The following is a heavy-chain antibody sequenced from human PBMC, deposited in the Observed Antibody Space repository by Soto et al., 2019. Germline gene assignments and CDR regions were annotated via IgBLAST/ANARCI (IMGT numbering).Heavy chain of an antibody. Sequence: PGGSLRLSCAASGFTFSSYGMHWVRQAPGKGLEWVAVISYDGSNKYYADSVKGRFTISRDNSKNTLYLQMNSLRAEDTAVYYCAKDYPRYDFWSGFEGPFDYWGQGTLVTVS. V-gene: IGHV3-30*18. CDR2: ISYDGSNK. CDR3: AKDYPRYDFWSGFEGPFDY. CDR1: GFTFSSYG. J-gene: IGHJ4*02. D-gene: IGHD3-3*01.